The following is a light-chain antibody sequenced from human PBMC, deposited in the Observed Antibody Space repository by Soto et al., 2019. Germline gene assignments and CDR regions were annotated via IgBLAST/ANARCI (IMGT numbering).Light chain of an antibody. J-gene: IGKJ4*01. CDR1: QSVSSSY. V-gene: IGKV3-20*01. Sequence: EIVLTQSPGTLSLSPGERATLSCRASQSVSSSYLAWYQQKPGQAPSLLIYGASSRATGMPDRFSGSGSGTDFTLTISRLEPEDFAVYYCQQYGSSSLTFGGGTKVEIK. CDR3: QQYGSSSLT. CDR2: GAS.